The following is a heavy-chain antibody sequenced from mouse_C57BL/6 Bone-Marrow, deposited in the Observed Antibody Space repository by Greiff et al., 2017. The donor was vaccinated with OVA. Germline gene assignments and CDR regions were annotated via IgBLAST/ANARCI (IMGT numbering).Heavy chain of an antibody. Sequence: QVQLKQPGAELVKPGASVKMSCKASGYTFTSYWITWVKQRPGQGLEWIGDIYPGSGSTNYNEKFKSKATLTVDTSSSTAYMQLSSLTSEDSAVYYCARHGYDYLYYYAMDYWGQGTSVTVSS. J-gene: IGHJ4*01. CDR3: ARHGYDYLYYYAMDY. CDR2: IYPGSGST. D-gene: IGHD2-4*01. CDR1: GYTFTSYW. V-gene: IGHV1-55*01.